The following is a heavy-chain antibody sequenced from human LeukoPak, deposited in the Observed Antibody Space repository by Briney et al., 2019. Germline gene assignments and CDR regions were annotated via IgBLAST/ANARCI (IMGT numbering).Heavy chain of an antibody. D-gene: IGHD1-26*01. CDR3: ARRRGGYSFDY. J-gene: IGHJ4*02. V-gene: IGHV3-7*01. Sequence: GGSLRLSCAASGFTFSSYWMSWVRQAPGKGLEWLANIKQDGSEKYYVDSVKGRFTISRDNAKNSLFLQMNSLRAEDTAVYYCARRRGGYSFDYWGQGTLVTVSS. CDR1: GFTFSSYW. CDR2: IKQDGSEK.